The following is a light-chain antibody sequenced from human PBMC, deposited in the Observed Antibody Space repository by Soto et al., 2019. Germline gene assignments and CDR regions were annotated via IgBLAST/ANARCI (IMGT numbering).Light chain of an antibody. CDR1: SSDVGGYHY. Sequence: QSALTQTRSVSGSPGQSVTLSFTGTSSDVGGYHYVSWYQHHPGKAPKIIIYDVNKRPSGVPDRFSGSKSGNTASLTISGLQTEDEADYYCCSYAGSYTLVFGGGTKLTVL. CDR3: CSYAGSYTLV. V-gene: IGLV2-11*01. J-gene: IGLJ2*01. CDR2: DVN.